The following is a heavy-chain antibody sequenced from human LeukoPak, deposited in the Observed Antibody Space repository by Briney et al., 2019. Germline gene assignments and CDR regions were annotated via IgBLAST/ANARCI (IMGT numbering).Heavy chain of an antibody. CDR2: ISGSGGST. D-gene: IGHD2-21*02. J-gene: IGHJ4*02. Sequence: GGSLRLSCAASGFTFSSYAMSWVRQAPGKGLEWVSAISGSGGSTYYADSVKGRFTISRDNSKNTLYLQMNSLRAEDTAVYYCAKDLGGDRSNRYFYYWGQGTLVTVSS. V-gene: IGHV3-23*01. CDR3: AKDLGGDRSNRYFYY. CDR1: GFTFSSYA.